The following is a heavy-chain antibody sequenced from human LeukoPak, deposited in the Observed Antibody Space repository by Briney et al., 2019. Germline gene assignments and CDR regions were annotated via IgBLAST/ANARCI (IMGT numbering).Heavy chain of an antibody. CDR3: ARHLPRQHWFDP. CDR1: GGSVSSSGHY. J-gene: IGHJ5*02. CDR2: IYYSGNT. Sequence: SETLSLTCNVSGGSVSSSGHYWAWIRQPPGKGLEWVGSIYYSGNTYYNPSLKSRVTISVDKSRNRFSLKLSSVTAADTAVYYCARHLPRQHWFDPWGQGTLVTVSS. V-gene: IGHV4-39*01. D-gene: IGHD5-18*01.